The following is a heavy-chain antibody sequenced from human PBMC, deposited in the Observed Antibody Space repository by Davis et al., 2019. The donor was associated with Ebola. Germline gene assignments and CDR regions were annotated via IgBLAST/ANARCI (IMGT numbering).Heavy chain of an antibody. V-gene: IGHV4-39*07. Sequence: MPSETLSLTCTVSGGSISSSSYYWGWIRQPPGKGLEWIGEINHSGSTNYNPSLKSRVTISVDTSKNQFSLKLSSVTAADTAVYYCARGTYYDYIWGSYRPQNNWFDPWGQGTLVTVSS. CDR1: GGSISSSSYY. D-gene: IGHD3-16*02. J-gene: IGHJ5*02. CDR3: ARGTYYDYIWGSYRPQNNWFDP. CDR2: INHSGST.